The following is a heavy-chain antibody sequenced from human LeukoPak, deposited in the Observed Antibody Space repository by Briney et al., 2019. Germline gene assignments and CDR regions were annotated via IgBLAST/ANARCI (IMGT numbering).Heavy chain of an antibody. CDR2: INHSGST. Sequence: PGGSLRLSCAASGFTFSSYAMSWIRQPPGKGLEWIGEINHSGSTNYNPSLKSRVTISVDTSKNQFSLKLSSVTAADTAVYYCADNWNYGYWGQGTLVTVSS. CDR1: GFTFSSYA. J-gene: IGHJ4*02. CDR3: ADNWNYGY. D-gene: IGHD1-7*01. V-gene: IGHV4-34*08.